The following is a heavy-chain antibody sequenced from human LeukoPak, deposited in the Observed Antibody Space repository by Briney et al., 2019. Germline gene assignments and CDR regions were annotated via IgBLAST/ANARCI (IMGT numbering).Heavy chain of an antibody. CDR2: IYHSGST. V-gene: IGHV4-38-2*02. J-gene: IGHJ4*02. Sequence: SETLSLTCTVSGYSISSGYYWGWIRQPPGKGLEWIGSIYHSGSTYYNPSLKSRVTISVDTSKNQFSLKLSSVTAADTAVYYCARDGAVHGSGSYPVPFDYWGQGTLVTVSS. CDR3: ARDGAVHGSGSYPVPFDY. D-gene: IGHD3-10*01. CDR1: GYSISSGYY.